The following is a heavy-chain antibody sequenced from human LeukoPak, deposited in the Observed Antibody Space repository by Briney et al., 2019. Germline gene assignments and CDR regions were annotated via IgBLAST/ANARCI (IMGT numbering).Heavy chain of an antibody. CDR2: IIPIFGTA. CDR3: ARTGSGVYYYYMDV. J-gene: IGHJ6*03. CDR1: GGTFSSYA. V-gene: IGHV1-69*06. Sequence: GASVKVSCKASGGTFSSYAISWVRQAPGQGLEWMGGIIPIFGTANYAQKFQGRVTITADKSTSTAYMELSSLRSEDTAVYYCARTGSGVYYYYMDVWGKGTTVTVSS. D-gene: IGHD1-14*01.